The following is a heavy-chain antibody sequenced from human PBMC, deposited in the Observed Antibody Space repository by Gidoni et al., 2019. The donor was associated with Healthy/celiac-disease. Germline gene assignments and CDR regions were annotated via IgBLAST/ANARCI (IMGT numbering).Heavy chain of an antibody. V-gene: IGHV4-34*01. Sequence: QVQLQQWGAGLLKPSETLSPTCAVHGGSFSGDYWSWILQPPGKGLEWIGEINHSGSTNYNPSLKSRVTISVDTSKNQFSLKLSSVTAADTAVYYCARGNWLGVKGLWDWGQGTLVTVSS. D-gene: IGHD3-10*01. CDR3: ARGNWLGVKGLWD. J-gene: IGHJ4*02. CDR1: GGSFSGDY. CDR2: INHSGST.